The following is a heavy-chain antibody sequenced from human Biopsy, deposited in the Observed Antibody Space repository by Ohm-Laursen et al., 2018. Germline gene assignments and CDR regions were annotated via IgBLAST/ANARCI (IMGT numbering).Heavy chain of an antibody. CDR2: INYRGNT. J-gene: IGHJ2*01. CDR1: GASIEDYY. D-gene: IGHD5-24*01. Sequence: GTLSLTCAVSGASIEDYYWTWIRQAPGKTLEWIASINYRGNTNYNPSLKSRVTMSAHTSTNQFSLKLTSVTAADTAVYYCASAGYNPDWNFDLWGRGTRVTVSS. CDR3: ASAGYNPDWNFDL. V-gene: IGHV4-59*01.